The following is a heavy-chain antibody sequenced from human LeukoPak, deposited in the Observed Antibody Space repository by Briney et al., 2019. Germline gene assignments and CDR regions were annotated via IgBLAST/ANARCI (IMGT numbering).Heavy chain of an antibody. CDR1: GFTFTSYG. CDR2: ISSTSSYM. Sequence: GGSLRLSCAASGFTFTSYGMHWLHQAPGKGLEGVTAISSTSSYMCYADSVKGRFTIPRDNAKNSLYLQMNSLGAEDTAVYYCARIIGAPYYYDSSGYSDYWGQGTLVTVPS. J-gene: IGHJ4*02. V-gene: IGHV3-21*01. D-gene: IGHD3-22*01. CDR3: ARIIGAPYYYDSSGYSDY.